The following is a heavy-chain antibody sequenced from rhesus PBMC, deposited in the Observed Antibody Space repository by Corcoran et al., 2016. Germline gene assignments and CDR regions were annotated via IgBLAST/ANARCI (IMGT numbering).Heavy chain of an antibody. D-gene: IGHD4-23*01. J-gene: IGHJ4*01. CDR2: IYGSGGGT. CDR3: AREYRNYDNVDY. V-gene: IGHV4-93*01. Sequence: QVQLQESGPAVVKPSETLSLTCAVSGGSISSSNWWSWIRQSPGKGLEWIGGIYGSGGGTEYNPSLKSRVTISKDTSKNQFSLKLSSVTAADTAVYYCAREYRNYDNVDYWGQGVLVTVSS. CDR1: GGSISSSNW.